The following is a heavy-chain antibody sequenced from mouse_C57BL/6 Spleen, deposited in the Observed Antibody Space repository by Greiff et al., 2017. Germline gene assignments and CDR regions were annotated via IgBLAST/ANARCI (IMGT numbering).Heavy chain of an antibody. Sequence: QVQLQQSGAELVKPGASVKMSCKASGYTFTSYWITWVKQRPGQGLEWIGDIYPGSGSTNYKEKFKSKATLTVDTASSTAYMQLRSLTSEDAAVYACASRNDDGSSRMDYWGQGTSVTVSS. CDR2: IYPGSGST. V-gene: IGHV1-55*01. CDR1: GYTFTSYW. CDR3: ASRNDDGSSRMDY. D-gene: IGHD1-1*01. J-gene: IGHJ4*01.